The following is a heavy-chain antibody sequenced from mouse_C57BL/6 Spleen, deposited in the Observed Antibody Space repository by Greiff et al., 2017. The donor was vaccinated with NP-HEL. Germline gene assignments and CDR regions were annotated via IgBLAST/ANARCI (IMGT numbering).Heavy chain of an antibody. CDR2: INPNNGGT. Sequence: EVKLQESGPALVKPGASVKMSCKASGYTFTDYYMNWVKQSHGKSLEWIGIINPNNGGTSYNQKFKGKAILTVDKSSNTAYMELNSLTSEDSTSYFFARDGSDWYYFDYWGQGTTLTVSS. J-gene: IGHJ2*01. CDR3: ARDGSDWYYFDY. V-gene: IGHV1-19*01. D-gene: IGHD1-1*01. CDR1: GYTFTDYY.